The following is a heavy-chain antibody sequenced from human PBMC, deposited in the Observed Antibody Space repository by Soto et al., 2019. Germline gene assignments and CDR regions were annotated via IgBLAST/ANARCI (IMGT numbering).Heavy chain of an antibody. CDR1: GGSISSGGYY. CDR3: ARGNSSGWYNY. V-gene: IGHV4-31*03. J-gene: IGHJ4*02. Sequence: QVQLQESGPGLVKPSQTLFLTCTVSGGSISSGGYYWSWIRQHPGKGLEWIGYIYYSGSTYYNPSLKSRVTRSVETSKNQFSLKLSSVTAADTAVYYCARGNSSGWYNYWGQGTLVTVSS. CDR2: IYYSGST. D-gene: IGHD6-19*01.